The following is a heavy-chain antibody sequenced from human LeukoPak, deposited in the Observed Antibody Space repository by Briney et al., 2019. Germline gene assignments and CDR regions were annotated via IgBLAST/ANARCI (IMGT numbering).Heavy chain of an antibody. CDR1: GYSFTDYW. V-gene: IGHV5-51*01. CDR2: IYPSDSET. J-gene: IGHJ4*02. Sequence: PGESLNISCKASGYSFTDYWIGWVRQMPGKGMEWMAAIYPSDSETRYSPSLDGQVTISADRSVSTTYLQWSSLQASDTAMYYCARPSSLYGGTSEDYWGQGTLVTVSS. D-gene: IGHD4-23*01. CDR3: ARPSSLYGGTSEDY.